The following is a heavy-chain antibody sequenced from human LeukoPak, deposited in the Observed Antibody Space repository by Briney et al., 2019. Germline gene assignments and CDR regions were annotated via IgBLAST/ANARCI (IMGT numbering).Heavy chain of an antibody. CDR3: AKDRVSPGFNWFDP. J-gene: IGHJ5*02. CDR1: GVIISSYA. CDR2: INGRGDNT. Sequence: GGSLRLSCAASGVIISSYAMSWVRQAPGKGLEWVSAINGRGDNTYYADFVKGRFAISRDNSKSTVYLQMNSLRTEDTAVYYCAKDRVSPGFNWFDPWGQGTLVTVSS. D-gene: IGHD2/OR15-2a*01. V-gene: IGHV3-23*01.